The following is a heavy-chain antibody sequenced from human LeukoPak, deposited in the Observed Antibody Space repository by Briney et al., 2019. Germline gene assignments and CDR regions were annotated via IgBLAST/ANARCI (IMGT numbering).Heavy chain of an antibody. V-gene: IGHV4-61*02. Sequence: SETLSLTCTVSGGSISSGSYYWSWIRQPAGKGLEWIGRIYTSGSTNYNPSLKSRVTISVDTSKNQFSLKLSSVTAADTAVYYCARSSGSYYRGYYFDHWGQGTLVTVSS. D-gene: IGHD1-26*01. CDR1: GGSISSGSYY. J-gene: IGHJ4*02. CDR2: IYTSGST. CDR3: ARSSGSYYRGYYFDH.